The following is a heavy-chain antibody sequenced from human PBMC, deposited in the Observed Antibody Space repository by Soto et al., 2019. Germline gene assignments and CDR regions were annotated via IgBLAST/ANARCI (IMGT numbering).Heavy chain of an antibody. CDR2: SYYSGST. D-gene: IGHD3-22*01. CDR3: ARGWNYYDGSGHHEPFDY. J-gene: IGHJ4*02. Sequence: SETLSLTCTASGGSISSYYWSWIWQPPGKGLEWIGYSYYSGSTNPNPSLRSRVTISVGTSKNQFSLKLSSVTAADTAVYYSARGWNYYDGSGHHEPFDYWGQGTLVTVAS. CDR1: GGSISSYY. V-gene: IGHV4-59*01.